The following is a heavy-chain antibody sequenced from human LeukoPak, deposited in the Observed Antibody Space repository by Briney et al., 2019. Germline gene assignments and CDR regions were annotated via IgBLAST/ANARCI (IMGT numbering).Heavy chain of an antibody. V-gene: IGHV3-33*01. Sequence: PGRSLRLSCAAPGFTFSSYGMHWVRQAPGKGLEWVAVIWYDGSNKYYADSVKGRFTISRDNSKNTLYLQMNSLRAEDTAVYYCAREGGRSGSHGPPLYWGQGTLVTVSS. CDR3: AREGGRSGSHGPPLY. CDR1: GFTFSSYG. J-gene: IGHJ4*02. CDR2: IWYDGSNK. D-gene: IGHD1-26*01.